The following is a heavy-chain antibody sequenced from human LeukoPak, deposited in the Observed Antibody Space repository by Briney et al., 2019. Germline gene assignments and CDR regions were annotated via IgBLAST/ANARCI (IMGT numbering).Heavy chain of an antibody. V-gene: IGHV1-8*01. CDR1: GYTFTSYD. CDR2: MNPNSGNT. Sequence: ASVKVSCKASGYTFTSYDINWVRQATGQGLEWMGWMNPNSGNTGYAQKFQGRVTMTRNTSISTACMELSSLRSEDTAVYYCARVYDFWSGYGYYYGMDVWGQGTTVTVSS. CDR3: ARVYDFWSGYGYYYGMDV. D-gene: IGHD3-3*01. J-gene: IGHJ6*02.